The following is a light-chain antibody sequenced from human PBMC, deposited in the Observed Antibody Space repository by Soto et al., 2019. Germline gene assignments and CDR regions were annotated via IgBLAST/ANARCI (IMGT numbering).Light chain of an antibody. J-gene: IGKJ2*01. CDR2: GAS. CDR3: QNYDSSPYI. CDR1: QSVASNS. Sequence: ETVLTQSPGTLSLSPGETATLSCRASQSVASNSLAWYQQKPGQAPRLLVYGASGRATDIPDRFSGRGSGTDFTLTINRLEPEDFAVYYCQNYDSSPYIFGQGTKLEIK. V-gene: IGKV3-20*01.